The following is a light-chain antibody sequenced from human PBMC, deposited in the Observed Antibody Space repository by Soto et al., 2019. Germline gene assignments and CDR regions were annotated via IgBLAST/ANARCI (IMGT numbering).Light chain of an antibody. J-gene: IGKJ2*01. CDR1: QSIGTY. Sequence: DIQMTQSPSSLSASLGDRVTLTCRPSQSIGTYLNWYRQRPGKAPALLIYAASNLHSGVPSRFSGSDSGTEFPLTISILQPEDFTTSYCLQTFNTPHTFGPGTKLEIK. CDR3: LQTFNTPHT. V-gene: IGKV1-39*01. CDR2: AAS.